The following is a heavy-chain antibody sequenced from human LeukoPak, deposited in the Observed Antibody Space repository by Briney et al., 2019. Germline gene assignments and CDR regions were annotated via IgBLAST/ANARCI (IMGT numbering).Heavy chain of an antibody. Sequence: SGTLSLTCTVSGGSISSYYWSWIRQPAGKGLEWIGRIYTSGSTNYNPSLKGRVTMSVDTSKNQFSLKLSSVTAADTAVYYCARSAPGGDYYFDYWGQGTLVTVSS. CDR1: GGSISSYY. D-gene: IGHD2-21*02. V-gene: IGHV4-4*07. CDR3: ARSAPGGDYYFDY. CDR2: IYTSGST. J-gene: IGHJ4*02.